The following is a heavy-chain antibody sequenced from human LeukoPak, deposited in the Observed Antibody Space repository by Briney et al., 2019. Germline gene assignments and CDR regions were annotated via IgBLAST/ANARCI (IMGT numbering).Heavy chain of an antibody. CDR2: IKSKTDGGTT. Sequence: PGGSLRLSCAASGFTFSDAWVSWVRQAPGKGVEWVGRIKSKTDGGTTDYAAPVKGRFTMSREDSKSPMYLQINSLNSDATAVYYCTTDNGADTRRGYWGQGILVTVSS. V-gene: IGHV3-15*01. CDR1: GFTFSDAW. J-gene: IGHJ4*02. CDR3: TTDNGADTRRGY. D-gene: IGHD4-17*01.